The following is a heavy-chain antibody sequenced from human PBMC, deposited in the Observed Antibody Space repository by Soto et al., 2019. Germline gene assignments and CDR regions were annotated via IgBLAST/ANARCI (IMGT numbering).Heavy chain of an antibody. CDR1: GGSISSCGYY. D-gene: IGHD2-21*02. Sequence: QVQLQESGPGLVKHSQTLSLTCTVSGGSISSCGYYWRWIRQRPGKGLEWIGYIYYSGSTYYNPSLKSRVTISVDTSKNQFSLKLSSVTAADTAVYYCARGGWGREVGWFDPWGQGTLVTVSS. V-gene: IGHV4-31*03. J-gene: IGHJ5*02. CDR3: ARGGWGREVGWFDP. CDR2: IYYSGST.